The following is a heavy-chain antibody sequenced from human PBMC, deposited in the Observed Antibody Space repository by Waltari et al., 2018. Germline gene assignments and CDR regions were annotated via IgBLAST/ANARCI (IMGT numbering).Heavy chain of an antibody. V-gene: IGHV1-8*01. D-gene: IGHD3-22*01. CDR1: GYTFTNYD. CDR3: ARGTLYDSSGIDF. CDR2: MNPNSGST. Sequence: QVQLVQSGAEAKKPGASVKVSCKASGYTFTNYDINWVRQATGQGLEWMGWMNPNSGSTGYAQKFQGRVSMTRNTSISTAYMELSSLRSEDTAVYFCARGTLYDSSGIDFWGQGTLVTVSS. J-gene: IGHJ4*02.